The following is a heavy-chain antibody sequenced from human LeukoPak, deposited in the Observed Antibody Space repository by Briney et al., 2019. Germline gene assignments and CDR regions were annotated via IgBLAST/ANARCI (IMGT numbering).Heavy chain of an antibody. CDR3: ARDSLYYGSGSYLGFDP. J-gene: IGHJ5*02. CDR2: ISGYNGNT. D-gene: IGHD3-10*01. Sequence: ASVKVSCKASGYTFTRYGISWVRQAPGQGLEWMGWISGYNGNTNYAEKLQGRVTMTTDTSTSTVYMELRSLRSDDAAVYYCARDSLYYGSGSYLGFDPWGQGTLVTVSS. V-gene: IGHV1-18*01. CDR1: GYTFTRYG.